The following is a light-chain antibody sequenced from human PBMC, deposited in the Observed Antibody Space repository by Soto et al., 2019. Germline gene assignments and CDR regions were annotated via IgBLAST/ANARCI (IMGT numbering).Light chain of an antibody. CDR2: EVT. CDR3: FSYTGISTSLFV. J-gene: IGLJ1*01. CDR1: SRDIGTSNL. Sequence: QSALPQPASVSGSPGQSITISCTGTSRDIGTSNLVSWYQQYPGKAPKLMIYEVTKRPSGISSRFSGSKSGNTASLTISGLQPEDEADNYCFSYTGISTSLFVFGTGPKVTVL. V-gene: IGLV2-23*02.